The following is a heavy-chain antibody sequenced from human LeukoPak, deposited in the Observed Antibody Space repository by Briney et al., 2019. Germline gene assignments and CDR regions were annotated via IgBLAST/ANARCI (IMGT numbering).Heavy chain of an antibody. J-gene: IGHJ5*02. D-gene: IGHD2-15*01. CDR2: ISGSSTYI. CDR1: GFTLSSYI. Sequence: PGGSLRLSRAASGFTLSSYIMTWVCQAPGKGLEGVASISGSSTYIYYADSVKGRFTISRDDAKNSLYLQMNSLRAEDTAVYYCAKSACTGRSCCPPALNWFDPWGQGTLVTVSS. V-gene: IGHV3-21*01. CDR3: AKSACTGRSCCPPALNWFDP.